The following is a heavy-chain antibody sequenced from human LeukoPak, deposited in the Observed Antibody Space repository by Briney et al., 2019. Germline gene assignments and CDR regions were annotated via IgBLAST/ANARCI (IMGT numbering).Heavy chain of an antibody. J-gene: IGHJ4*02. CDR2: ISGTGGST. CDR1: EFTFNTYA. D-gene: IGHD3-22*01. CDR3: VKEKYFDSSGYPAADY. Sequence: GGSLRLSCAASEFTFNTYAMSWVRQAPGKGLDWVSTISGTGGSTYYADSVKGRFAISRDNSKNTLYLQMNSLRAEDTAVYYCVKEKYFDSSGYPAADYWGQGTLVTVSS. V-gene: IGHV3-23*01.